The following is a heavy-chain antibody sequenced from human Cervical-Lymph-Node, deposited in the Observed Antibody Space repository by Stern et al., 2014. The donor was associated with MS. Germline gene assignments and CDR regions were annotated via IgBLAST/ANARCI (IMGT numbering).Heavy chain of an antibody. D-gene: IGHD3-16*01. CDR1: GDSISISTYY. Sequence: VQLVESGPGLVKPSETLSLTCNVSGDSISISTYYWSWIRQPPGRGLEWIAGFNYRGDPSSAPPLKSRVPIPGDPSKTQFSLKLPSVTAADTAIYYCARGWGWFDPWGQGTLVNVSS. V-gene: IGHV4-39*02. CDR2: FNYRGDP. CDR3: ARGWGWFDP. J-gene: IGHJ5*02.